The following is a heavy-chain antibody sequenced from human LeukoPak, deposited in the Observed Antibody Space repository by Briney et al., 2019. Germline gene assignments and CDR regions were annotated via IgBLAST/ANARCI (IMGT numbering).Heavy chain of an antibody. CDR3: AKDWGNYFASGSSYLDY. D-gene: IGHD3-10*01. J-gene: IGHJ4*02. Sequence: GGSLRLSCAASGFTFSIYGMHWVRQAPGKGLKWVATISNDGSNKNYADSVKGRFTISRDNSRNTLYLQVNSLRPEDTAVYYCAKDWGNYFASGSSYLDYWGQGTLVTVSS. CDR1: GFTFSIYG. V-gene: IGHV3-30*18. CDR2: ISNDGSNK.